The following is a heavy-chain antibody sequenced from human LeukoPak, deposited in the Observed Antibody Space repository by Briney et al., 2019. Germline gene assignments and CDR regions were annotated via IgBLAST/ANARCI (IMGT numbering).Heavy chain of an antibody. CDR3: ARRIWHSTSWRGFDY. D-gene: IGHD3-3*01. CDR1: GYSFFSYW. CDR2: IYPGDSDT. Sequence: GESLQISCKGSGYSFFSYWIAWVRQTPERGLEWMGIIYPGDSDTRYSPSFQGQVTISAEKSIRTAYLQWSSLKVSDNAIYYCARRIWHSTSWRGFDYWGQGSLVTVSS. J-gene: IGHJ4*02. V-gene: IGHV5-51*01.